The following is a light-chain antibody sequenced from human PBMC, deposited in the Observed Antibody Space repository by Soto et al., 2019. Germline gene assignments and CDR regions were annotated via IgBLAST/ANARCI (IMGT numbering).Light chain of an antibody. Sequence: DIVMTQFPDSLAVSLGERATIDCRSSQRILSSSNNRNYLAWFQQKPGQPPKLLIYWASTRDSGVPDRFSGSGSGTDFTLNISSLQAEDVAVYYCQQYYSTPVTFGPGTKVDIK. CDR2: WAS. V-gene: IGKV4-1*01. J-gene: IGKJ3*01. CDR1: QRILSSSNNRNY. CDR3: QQYYSTPVT.